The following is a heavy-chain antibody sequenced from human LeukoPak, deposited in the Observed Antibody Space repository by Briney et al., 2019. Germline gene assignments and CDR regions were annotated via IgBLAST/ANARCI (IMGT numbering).Heavy chain of an antibody. J-gene: IGHJ6*03. CDR3: ARTGGYDFWSGYYPYMDV. CDR1: GFTFSSYA. V-gene: IGHV3-30-3*01. D-gene: IGHD3-3*01. CDR2: ISYDGSNK. Sequence: GRSLRLSCAASGFTFSSYAMHWVRQAPGKGLEGVAVISYDGSNKYYADSVKGRFTISRDNSKNTLYLQMNSLRAEDTAVYYCARTGGYDFWSGYYPYMDVWGKGTTVTVSS.